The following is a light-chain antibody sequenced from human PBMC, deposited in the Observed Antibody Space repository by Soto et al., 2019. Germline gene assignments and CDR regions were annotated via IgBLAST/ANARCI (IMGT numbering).Light chain of an antibody. J-gene: IGKJ1*01. V-gene: IGKV3-15*01. CDR2: GSS. Sequence: EIVLTQSPATLSVSPGERATLSCRATETVSTNLAWFQRKAGQPPRLLIYGSSTRATGVPDRFSGSGSGTEFALIISRLEPEDFAVYYCQQYVTSPWAFGQGTKWIS. CDR1: ETVSTN. CDR3: QQYVTSPWA.